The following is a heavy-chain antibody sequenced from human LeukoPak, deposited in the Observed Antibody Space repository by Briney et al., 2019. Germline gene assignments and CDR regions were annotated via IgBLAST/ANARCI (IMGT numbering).Heavy chain of an antibody. D-gene: IGHD5-12*01. CDR2: IKQDGSDK. Sequence: GGSLRLSCAASGFTFSSYSMNWVRQAPGKGLEWVANIKQDGSDKYYVDSVKGRFTISRDNAKNSLYLQMNSLRAEDTAVYYCARSIVPTSFDYWGQGTLVTVSS. CDR3: ARSIVPTSFDY. V-gene: IGHV3-7*02. CDR1: GFTFSSYS. J-gene: IGHJ4*02.